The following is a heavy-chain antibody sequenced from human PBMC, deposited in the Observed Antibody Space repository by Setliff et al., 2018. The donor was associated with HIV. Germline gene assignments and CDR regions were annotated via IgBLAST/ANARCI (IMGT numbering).Heavy chain of an antibody. J-gene: IGHJ1*01. Sequence: SETLSLTCAASGGSFSGSFWSWIRQPAGGGLEWIGRIYISGSTNYNPSLKSRVTMSIDTSKNQFSLKLHSLIAADTAMYYCARGRWDMAAAGTTEYFQYWGQGTLVTVSS. CDR1: GGSFSGSF. D-gene: IGHD6-13*01. CDR2: IYISGST. CDR3: ARGRWDMAAAGTTEYFQY. V-gene: IGHV4-4*07.